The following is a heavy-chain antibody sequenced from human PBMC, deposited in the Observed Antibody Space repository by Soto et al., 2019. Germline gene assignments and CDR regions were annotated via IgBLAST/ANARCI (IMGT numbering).Heavy chain of an antibody. V-gene: IGHV1-18*01. D-gene: IGHD3-3*01. J-gene: IGHJ4*02. CDR1: GCTFTSYG. CDR3: ARDIGPYYDFWSGPLDY. Sequence: ASVKVSCKASGCTFTSYGISWVRQAPGQGLEWMGWISAYNGNTNYAQKLQGRVTMTTDTSTSTAYMELRSLRSDDTAVYYCARDIGPYYDFWSGPLDYWGQGTLVTVSS. CDR2: ISAYNGNT.